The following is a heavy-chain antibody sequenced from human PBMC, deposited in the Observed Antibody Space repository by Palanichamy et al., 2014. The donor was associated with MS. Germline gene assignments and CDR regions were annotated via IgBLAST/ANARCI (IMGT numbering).Heavy chain of an antibody. Sequence: QVQLVESGGGVVQPGRSPRLSCAASGFTFINYGMHWVRQAPGRGLEWVATISYDGSSKQYADSVRGRFIISRDNSENTLYLQMNSLRVEDTTVYYCAKDKGPRSHWYFDLWGRGTLVAVSS. V-gene: IGHV3-30*18. CDR2: ISYDGSSK. CDR1: GFTFINYG. J-gene: IGHJ2*01. CDR3: AKDKGPRSHWYFDL.